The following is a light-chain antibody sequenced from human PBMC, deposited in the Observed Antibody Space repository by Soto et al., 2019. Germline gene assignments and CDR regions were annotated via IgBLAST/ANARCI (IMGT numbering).Light chain of an antibody. CDR3: QQYNVWPLT. CDR2: VAS. Sequence: EIVMTQSPATLSVSPGERATLSCRASQSVSSNLAWYQQKPGQTPKLLIYVASTRDTGIPARFSGSGSGKEFTLTISSLQSEDFAVYYCQQYNVWPLTFGGGTKVEFK. CDR1: QSVSSN. J-gene: IGKJ4*01. V-gene: IGKV3-15*01.